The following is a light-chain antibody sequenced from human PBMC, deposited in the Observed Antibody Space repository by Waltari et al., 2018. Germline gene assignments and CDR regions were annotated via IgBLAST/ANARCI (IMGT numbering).Light chain of an antibody. CDR3: QHYVSLPAT. J-gene: IGKJ1*01. CDR1: QSVSRT. CDR2: GAS. V-gene: IGKV3-20*01. Sequence: IVLTSSPGTLFLSPGEGATVSCRARQSVSRTLAWYQQNPGQAPRLLIYGASRRATGIPDRFSGSGSGTYFSLTISRLEPDDSAVYFCQHYVSLPATFGQGTKVEIK.